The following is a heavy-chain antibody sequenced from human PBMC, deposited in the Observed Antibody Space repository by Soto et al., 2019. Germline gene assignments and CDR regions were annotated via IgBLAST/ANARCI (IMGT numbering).Heavy chain of an antibody. CDR3: ARVDPYGSGSYYWFEP. D-gene: IGHD3-10*01. V-gene: IGHV4-31*03. CDR2: IYYSGST. CDR1: GGSISSGGYY. Sequence: PSETLSLTCTVSGGSISSGGYYWSWIRQHPGKGLEWIGYIYYSGSTYYNPSLKSRVTISVDTSKNQFSLKLSSVTAADTAVYYCARVDPYGSGSYYWFEPWGQGTLVTVSS. J-gene: IGHJ5*02.